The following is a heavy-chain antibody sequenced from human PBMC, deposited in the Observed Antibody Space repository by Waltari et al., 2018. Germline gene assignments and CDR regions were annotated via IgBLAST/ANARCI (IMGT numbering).Heavy chain of an antibody. CDR3: AAGDIVVVPAAITRSPFMDV. J-gene: IGHJ6*02. CDR2: IIPIFGTA. Sequence: QVQLVQSGAEVKKPGSSVKVSCKASGGTFSSYAISWVRQAPGQGLRWMGGIIPIFGTANYAQKFQGRVTITADESTSTAYMELSSLRSEDTAVYYCAAGDIVVVPAAITRSPFMDVWGQGTTVTVSS. D-gene: IGHD2-2*02. V-gene: IGHV1-69*01. CDR1: GGTFSSYA.